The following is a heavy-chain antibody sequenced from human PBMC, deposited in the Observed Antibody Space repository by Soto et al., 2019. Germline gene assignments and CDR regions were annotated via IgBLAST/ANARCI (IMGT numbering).Heavy chain of an antibody. V-gene: IGHV1-8*01. D-gene: IGHD2-21*02. CDR3: ARGAPQGDLAYYYYMDV. CDR1: GYTFTSYD. J-gene: IGHJ6*03. CDR2: MNPNSGNT. Sequence: ASVKVSCKASGYTFTSYDINRVRQATGQGLEWMGRMNPNSGNTGYAQKFQGRVTMTRNTSISTAYMELSSLRSEDTAVYYCARGAPQGDLAYYYYMDVWGKGTTVTVSS.